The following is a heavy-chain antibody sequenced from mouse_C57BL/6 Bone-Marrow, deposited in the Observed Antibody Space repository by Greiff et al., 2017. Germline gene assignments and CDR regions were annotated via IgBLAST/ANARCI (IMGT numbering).Heavy chain of an antibody. J-gene: IGHJ4*01. Sequence: EVKLMESGPVLVKPGASVKMSCKASGYTFTDYYMNWVKQSHGKSLEWIGVINPYNGGTSYNQKFKGKATLTVDKSSSTAYMELNSLTSEDSAVYYCAITTVVATPYAMDYWGQGTSVTVSS. D-gene: IGHD1-1*01. CDR3: AITTVVATPYAMDY. CDR1: GYTFTDYY. CDR2: INPYNGGT. V-gene: IGHV1-19*01.